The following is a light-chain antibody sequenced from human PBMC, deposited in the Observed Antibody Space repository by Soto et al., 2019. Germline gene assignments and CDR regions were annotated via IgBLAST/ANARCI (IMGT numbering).Light chain of an antibody. CDR1: QSVSSN. CDR2: GAS. CDR3: QQHDILPIT. J-gene: IGKJ5*01. Sequence: EIVMTQSPATLSVSPGERATLSCRASQSVSSNLAWYQQKPGQAPRLLIYGASTRATGIPARFSGSGSGTDFTLTISRLEYEDFAMYYCQQHDILPITFGQGTRLEIK. V-gene: IGKV3D-15*02.